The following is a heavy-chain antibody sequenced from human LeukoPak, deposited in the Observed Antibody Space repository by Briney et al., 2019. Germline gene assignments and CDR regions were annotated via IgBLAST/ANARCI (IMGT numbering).Heavy chain of an antibody. J-gene: IGHJ4*02. CDR1: GGTFSSYA. CDR2: IIPIFGTA. CDR3: AREGDSYGYYDDRHY. Sequence: SVKVSCKASGGTFSSYAIGWVRQAPGQGLEWMGRIIPIFGTANYAQKFQGRVTITTDESTSTAYMELSSLRSEDTAVYYCAREGDSYGYYDDRHYWGQGTLVTVSS. D-gene: IGHD5-18*01. V-gene: IGHV1-69*05.